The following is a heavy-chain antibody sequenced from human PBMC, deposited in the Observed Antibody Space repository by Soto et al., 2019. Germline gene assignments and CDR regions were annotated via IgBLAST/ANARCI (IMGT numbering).Heavy chain of an antibody. CDR1: GGTFSSYA. D-gene: IGHD2-21*02. V-gene: IGHV1-69*13. CDR3: ARSIVVVTALDY. Sequence: SVKVSCKASGGTFSSYAISWVRQAPGQGLEWMGGIIPIFGTANYAQKFQGRVTITADESTSTAYMELSSLRSEDTAVYYCARSIVVVTALDYWGQGTLVTVSP. J-gene: IGHJ4*02. CDR2: IIPIFGTA.